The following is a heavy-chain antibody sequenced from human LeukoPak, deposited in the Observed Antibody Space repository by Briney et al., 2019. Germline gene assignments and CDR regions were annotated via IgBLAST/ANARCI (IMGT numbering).Heavy chain of an antibody. V-gene: IGHV4-39*01. J-gene: IGHJ5*02. D-gene: IGHD6-13*01. Sequence: PSGTLSLTCTVSGGSTNSNMDYWGWIRQPPGKPLEFIGNIYYIGTTYYNPSLKSRVSISIDTSKNQFSLRLTSVTAADTAVYYCARRPASSWYNSWGQGTLVTVSS. CDR3: ARRPASSWYNS. CDR1: GGSTNSNMDY. CDR2: IYYIGTT.